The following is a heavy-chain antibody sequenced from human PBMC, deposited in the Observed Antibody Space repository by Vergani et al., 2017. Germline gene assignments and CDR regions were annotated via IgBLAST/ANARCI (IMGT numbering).Heavy chain of an antibody. CDR1: GFTFSNAW. V-gene: IGHV3-15*01. CDR3: TTAAGRVGYGY. D-gene: IGHD3-16*01. J-gene: IGHJ4*02. Sequence: EVQLVESGGGLVKPGGSLRLSCAASGFTFSNAWMSWVRQAPGKGLEWVGRIKSKTDGGTTDYAAPVKGRFTIARDDSKNTLYLQMNSLKTEDTAVYYCTTAAGRVGYGYWGQGTLVTVSS. CDR2: IKSKTDGGTT.